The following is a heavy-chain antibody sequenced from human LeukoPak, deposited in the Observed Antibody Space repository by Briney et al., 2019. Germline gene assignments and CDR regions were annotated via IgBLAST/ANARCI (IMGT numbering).Heavy chain of an antibody. J-gene: IGHJ4*02. CDR3: AKYSSSDDFDY. CDR1: GFTFSSYS. D-gene: IGHD6-6*01. Sequence: PGGSLRLSCAASGFTFSSYSMNWVRQAPGKGLEWVSYISSSSSTIYYADPVKGRFTISRDNAKNSLYLQMNSLRAEDTAVYYCAKYSSSDDFDYWGQGTLVTVSS. CDR2: ISSSSSTI. V-gene: IGHV3-48*01.